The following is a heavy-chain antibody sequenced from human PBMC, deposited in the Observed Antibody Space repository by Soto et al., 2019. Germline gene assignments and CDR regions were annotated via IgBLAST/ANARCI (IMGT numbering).Heavy chain of an antibody. CDR1: GYTFTKYY. CDR3: ARADIGSYCCSGY. J-gene: IGHJ4*02. V-gene: IGHV1-46*01. Sequence: QVQLVQSGAEVKKPGASVTVSCKASGYTFTKYYMHWVRQAPGQGLEWMGIINPSGGSTAYAQNFQGRVNMTRATSTITDSMELSSLGSEDTAVYFWARADIGSYCCSGYWGQGNLLTVSS. CDR2: INPSGGST. D-gene: IGHD1-26*01.